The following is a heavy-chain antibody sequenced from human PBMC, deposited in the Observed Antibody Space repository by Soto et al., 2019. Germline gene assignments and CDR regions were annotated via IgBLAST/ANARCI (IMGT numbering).Heavy chain of an antibody. Sequence: PSETLSLTCTVSGGSISSGRYYWSWIRQHPGKGLEWIGYIYYSGSTYYNPSLKSRVTISVDTSKNQFSLKLSSVTAADTAVYYCAREWSWTVRGGLDYWGQGTLVTVSS. V-gene: IGHV4-31*03. D-gene: IGHD3-10*01. J-gene: IGHJ4*02. CDR3: AREWSWTVRGGLDY. CDR1: GGSISSGRYY. CDR2: IYYSGST.